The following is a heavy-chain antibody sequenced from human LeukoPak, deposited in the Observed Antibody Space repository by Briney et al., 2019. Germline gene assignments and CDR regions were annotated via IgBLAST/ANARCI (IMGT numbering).Heavy chain of an antibody. J-gene: IGHJ4*02. CDR1: GGSISSYY. V-gene: IGHV4-59*01. CDR3: VRTRDFWSGYWDY. D-gene: IGHD3-3*01. Sequence: PSETLSLTCTVSGGSISSYYWSWIRQPPGKGLEWIGYIYYSGSTNYNPSLKSRVTISVDTSKNQFSLKLSSVTAADTAVYYCVRTRDFWSGYWDYWGQGTLVTVSS. CDR2: IYYSGST.